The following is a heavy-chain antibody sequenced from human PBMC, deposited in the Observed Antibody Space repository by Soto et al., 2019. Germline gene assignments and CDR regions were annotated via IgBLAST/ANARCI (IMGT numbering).Heavy chain of an antibody. CDR3: ASPLPYYYGSVGFDP. CDR1: GGSISSSNW. V-gene: IGHV4-4*02. Sequence: QVQLQESGPGLVKPSGTLSPTCAVSGGSISSSNWWSWVRQPPGKGLEWIGEIYHSGSTNYNPSLKRRVTISVDKSKNQFSLKLSSVTAADTAVYYCASPLPYYYGSVGFDPWGQGTLVTVSS. J-gene: IGHJ5*02. D-gene: IGHD3-10*01. CDR2: IYHSGST.